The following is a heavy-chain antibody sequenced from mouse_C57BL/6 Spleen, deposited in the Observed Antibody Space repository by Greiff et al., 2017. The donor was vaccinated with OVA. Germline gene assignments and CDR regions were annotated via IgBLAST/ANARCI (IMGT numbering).Heavy chain of an antibody. J-gene: IGHJ2*01. D-gene: IGHD1-1*01. CDR3: GRAVVATGGY. Sequence: VQLQQSGPELVKPGASVKISCKASGYAFSSSWMNWVKQRPGKGLEWIGRIYPGDGDTNYNGKFKGKATLTADKSSSTAYMQLSSLTSEDSAVYFCGRAVVATGGYWGKGTTLTVSS. CDR2: IYPGDGDT. V-gene: IGHV1-82*01. CDR1: GYAFSSSW.